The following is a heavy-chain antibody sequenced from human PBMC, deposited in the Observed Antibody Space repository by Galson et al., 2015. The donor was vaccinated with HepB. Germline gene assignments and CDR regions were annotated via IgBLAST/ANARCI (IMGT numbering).Heavy chain of an antibody. Sequence: SLRLSCAASGFTFSSYAMHWVRQAPGKGLAWVAVISYDGSNKYYADSVKGRFTISRDNSKNTLYLQMNSLRAEDTAVYYCAREYYDFWSGYYPYYYYGMDVWGQGTTVTVSS. V-gene: IGHV3-30-3*01. D-gene: IGHD3-3*01. CDR1: GFTFSSYA. J-gene: IGHJ6*02. CDR3: AREYYDFWSGYYPYYYYGMDV. CDR2: ISYDGSNK.